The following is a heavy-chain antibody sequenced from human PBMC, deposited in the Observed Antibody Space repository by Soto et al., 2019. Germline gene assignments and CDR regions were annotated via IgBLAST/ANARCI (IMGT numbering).Heavy chain of an antibody. CDR1: GFTFSSYA. V-gene: IGHV3-23*01. CDR2: ISGSGGST. Sequence: GGSLRLSCGASGFTFSSYAMSWVRQALGKGLEWVSAISGSGGSTYYADSVKGRFTISRDNSKNTLYLQMNSLRAEDTAVYYCANAGSSYSGSQSYFDYWGQGTMVTVSS. J-gene: IGHJ4*02. CDR3: ANAGSSYSGSQSYFDY. D-gene: IGHD1-26*01.